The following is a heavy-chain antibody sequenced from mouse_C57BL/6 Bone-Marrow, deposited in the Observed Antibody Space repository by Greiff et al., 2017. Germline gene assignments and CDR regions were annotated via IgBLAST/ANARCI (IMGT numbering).Heavy chain of an antibody. Sequence: QVQLKQSGAELARPGASVKMSCKASGYTFTSYTMHWVKQRPGQGLEWIGYINPSSGYTKYNQKFKDKATLTADKSSSTAYMQLSSLTSEDSAVYYCARATVVPGDYWGQGTSVTVSS. CDR2: INPSSGYT. CDR3: ARATVVPGDY. J-gene: IGHJ4*01. CDR1: GYTFTSYT. V-gene: IGHV1-4*01. D-gene: IGHD1-1*01.